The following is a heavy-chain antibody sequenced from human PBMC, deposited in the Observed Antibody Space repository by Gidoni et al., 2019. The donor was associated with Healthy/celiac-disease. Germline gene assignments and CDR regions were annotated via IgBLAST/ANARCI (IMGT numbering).Heavy chain of an antibody. D-gene: IGHD3-10*01. J-gene: IGHJ4*02. V-gene: IGHV1-69*04. CDR2: IMPILGIA. CDR1: GGTFSSYA. Sequence: QVQLVQSGAEVKKPGSSVKVSCKASGGTFSSYAISWVRQAPGQGLEWMGRIMPILGIANYAQKFQVRVTITADKSTSTAYMELSSLRSEDTAVYYCARDPRHGSGSYYNVGYWGQGTLVTVSS. CDR3: ARDPRHGSGSYYNVGY.